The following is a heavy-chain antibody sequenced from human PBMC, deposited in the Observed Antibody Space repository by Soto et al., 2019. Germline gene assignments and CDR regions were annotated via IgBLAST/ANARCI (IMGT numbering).Heavy chain of an antibody. CDR3: AGPQDYYDSSGLGGMDV. D-gene: IGHD3-22*01. V-gene: IGHV1-69*01. Sequence: QVQLVQSGAEVKKPGSSVKVSCKASGGTFSSYAISWVRQAPGQGLEWMGGIIPIFGTANYAQKFQGRVTITADESTSTAYMELSRLRSEDTAVYYCAGPQDYYDSSGLGGMDVWGQGTTVTVSS. J-gene: IGHJ6*02. CDR2: IIPIFGTA. CDR1: GGTFSSYA.